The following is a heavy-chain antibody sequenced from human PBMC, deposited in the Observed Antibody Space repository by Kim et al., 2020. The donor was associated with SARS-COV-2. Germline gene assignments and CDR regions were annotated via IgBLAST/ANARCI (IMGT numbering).Heavy chain of an antibody. CDR3: AKSPGYCNSTSCYELWLFDP. CDR2: ISAYNGDR. CDR1: GYTFSAYG. Sequence: ASVKVSCKASGYTFSAYGISWVRQAPGQGLEWMGWISAYNGDRNYAQKFQGRVTMTTDTSTSTAYMELRSLRSDDTAVYYCAKSPGYCNSTSCYELWLFDPWGQGTLVTVSS. J-gene: IGHJ5*02. D-gene: IGHD2-2*01. V-gene: IGHV1-18*01.